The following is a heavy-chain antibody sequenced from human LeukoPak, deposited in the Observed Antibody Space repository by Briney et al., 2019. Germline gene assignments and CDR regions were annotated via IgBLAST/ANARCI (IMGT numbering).Heavy chain of an antibody. Sequence: PSETLSLTCAVYGGSFSGYHWSWIRQPPGKGLEWIGEINHSGSTNYNPSLKSRVTISVDTSKNQFSLKLSSVTAADTAVYYCASFTGGSGSYYSPLSWGQGTLVTVSS. CDR3: ASFTGGSGSYYSPLS. CDR2: INHSGST. J-gene: IGHJ5*02. CDR1: GGSFSGYH. V-gene: IGHV4-34*01. D-gene: IGHD3-10*01.